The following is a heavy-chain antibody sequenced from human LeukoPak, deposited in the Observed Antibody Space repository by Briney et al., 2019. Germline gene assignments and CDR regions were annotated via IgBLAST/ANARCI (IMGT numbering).Heavy chain of an antibody. Sequence: PGGSLRLSCAASGFTFTTFGWHWVRQAPGKGLVWVAFISFDGSVKHHGDSAKGRFSISRDDSKKTVYMEMNSLRVDDTAVYYCARDGSGRDIDYWGQGTLVTVSS. V-gene: IGHV3-30*02. CDR1: GFTFTTFG. J-gene: IGHJ4*02. CDR3: ARDGSGRDIDY. D-gene: IGHD1-26*01. CDR2: ISFDGSVK.